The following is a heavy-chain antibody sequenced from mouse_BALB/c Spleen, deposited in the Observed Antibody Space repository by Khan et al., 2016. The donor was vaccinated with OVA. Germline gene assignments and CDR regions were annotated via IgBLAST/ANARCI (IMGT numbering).Heavy chain of an antibody. CDR3: ARSAI. CDR2: IDGNGGYT. V-gene: IGHV5-6-3*01. CDR1: RFTISSYA. J-gene: IGHJ2*01. Sequence: EVELVESGGGIVKPGGSLKLSCAASRFTISSYAMSWVRQTPEKRLELVATIDGNGGYTNYPDNVKGRFTISGDNAKNALYLQMRSLKSEDTAMYYCARSAIWGQGTTLTVSS.